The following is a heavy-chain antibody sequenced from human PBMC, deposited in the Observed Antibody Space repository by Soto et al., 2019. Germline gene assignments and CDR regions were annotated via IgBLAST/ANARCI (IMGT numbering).Heavy chain of an antibody. CDR3: ARDDRTSSGWYVSYYYYGMDV. D-gene: IGHD6-19*01. CDR2: INPSGGST. Sequence: QVQLVQSGAEVKKPGASVKVSCKESGYTFTSYYMHWVRQAPGQGLEWMGIINPSGGSTSYAQKFQGRVTMTRDTSTSTVYMELSSLRSEDTAVYYCARDDRTSSGWYVSYYYYGMDVWGQGTTVTVSS. CDR1: GYTFTSYY. J-gene: IGHJ6*02. V-gene: IGHV1-46*01.